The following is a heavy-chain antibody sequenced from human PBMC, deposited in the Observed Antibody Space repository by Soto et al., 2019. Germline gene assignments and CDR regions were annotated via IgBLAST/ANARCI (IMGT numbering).Heavy chain of an antibody. D-gene: IGHD3-10*02. Sequence: PSETLSLTCTVSGDSISSGDYYWSWIRQPPGKGLEWIGYIYFSGSTYYNPSLKSRVTISVDTSKNQFSLKLSSVTAADTAVYYCARDYGIFGWFDSWGQGILVTVSS. CDR1: GDSISSGDYY. CDR2: IYFSGST. CDR3: ARDYGIFGWFDS. J-gene: IGHJ5*01. V-gene: IGHV4-30-4*01.